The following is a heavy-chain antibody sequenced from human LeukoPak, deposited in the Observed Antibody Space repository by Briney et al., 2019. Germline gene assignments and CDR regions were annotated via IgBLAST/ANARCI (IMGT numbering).Heavy chain of an antibody. J-gene: IGHJ5*02. CDR2: ISYDGSNK. CDR3: ARGLAGWFDP. CDR1: GFTFSSYA. V-gene: IGHV3-30-3*01. D-gene: IGHD3-22*01. Sequence: GGSLRLSCAASGFTFSSYAMHWVRQAPGKGLEWVAVISYDGSNKYYADSVKGRFTISRDNSKNTLYLQMNSLRAEDTAVYYCARGLAGWFDPWGQGTLVTVSS.